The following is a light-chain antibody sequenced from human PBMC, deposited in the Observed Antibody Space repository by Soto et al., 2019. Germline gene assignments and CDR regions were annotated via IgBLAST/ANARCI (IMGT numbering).Light chain of an antibody. Sequence: QSVLTQPASVSGSPGQSITISCTGTYREVGGYNYVAWYQQYPGKAPKLMIYDVSFRPSGVSNRFSGSKSDITASLTISGLQAEDEADYYCSSYTSSSSQVFGTGTKVTVL. CDR2: DVS. J-gene: IGLJ1*01. CDR1: YREVGGYNY. V-gene: IGLV2-14*01. CDR3: SSYTSSSSQV.